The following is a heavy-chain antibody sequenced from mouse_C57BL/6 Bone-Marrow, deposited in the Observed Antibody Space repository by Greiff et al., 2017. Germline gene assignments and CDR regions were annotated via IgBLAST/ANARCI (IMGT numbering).Heavy chain of an antibody. D-gene: IGHD1-1*01. CDR2: IAPENGDT. J-gene: IGHJ1*03. CDR3: TAHDFITTVVADWYCDV. Sequence: VQLQQSGAELVRPGASVKLSCTASGFNIKDDYMHWVKQRPEQGLEWIGWIAPENGDTEYASKFSGKATITADTSSNTAYLQLSSLPSEDTAVYYYTAHDFITTVVADWYCDVWGKGTTVTVSS. V-gene: IGHV14-4*01. CDR1: GFNIKDDY.